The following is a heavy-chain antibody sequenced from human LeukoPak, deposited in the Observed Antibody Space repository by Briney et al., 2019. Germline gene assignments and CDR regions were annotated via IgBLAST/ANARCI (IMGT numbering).Heavy chain of an antibody. CDR2: TNPNTGNT. V-gene: IGHV1-8*01. CDR3: AFTPSNLSHLDK. Sequence: ASVKVSCKASTDTFINYHIKWVRQATGQGLEWIGWTNPNTGNTGYAQNFQGRVTMTRDTSISTAHMELSIQRPEHTAVYYCAFTPSNLSHLDKWGQGTLVTISS. D-gene: IGHD4-11*01. CDR1: TDTFINYH. J-gene: IGHJ4*02.